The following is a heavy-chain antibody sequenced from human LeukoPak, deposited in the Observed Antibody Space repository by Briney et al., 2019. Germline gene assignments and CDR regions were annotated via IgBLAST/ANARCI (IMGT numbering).Heavy chain of an antibody. CDR3: ARAAVTTFMRTPDY. CDR2: INSDGSST. Sequence: GGSLRLSCAASGFTFSTYGFHWVRQAPGKGLVWVSRINSDGSSTSYADSVKGRFTISRDNAKNTLYLQMNSLRAEDTAVYYCARAAVTTFMRTPDYWGQGTLVTVSS. J-gene: IGHJ4*02. V-gene: IGHV3-74*01. D-gene: IGHD4-11*01. CDR1: GFTFSTYG.